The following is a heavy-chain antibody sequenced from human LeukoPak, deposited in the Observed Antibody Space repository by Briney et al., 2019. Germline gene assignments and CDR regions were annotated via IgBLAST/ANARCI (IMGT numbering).Heavy chain of an antibody. D-gene: IGHD3-10*01. CDR3: TIDDAGSAPEY. J-gene: IGHJ4*02. CDR1: GFTFSNAW. CDR2: IQSNADGGTT. Sequence: GGSLRLSCAASGFTFSNAWMSWVRQAPGKGLEWVGRIQSNADGGTTVYTAPVKDRFTISRDDSRETLYLHMNRLKTEDTGVYYCTIDDAGSAPEYWGQGTLVTVSS. V-gene: IGHV3-15*01.